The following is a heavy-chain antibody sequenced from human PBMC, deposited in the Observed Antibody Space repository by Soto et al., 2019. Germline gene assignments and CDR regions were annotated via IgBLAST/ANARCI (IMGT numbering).Heavy chain of an antibody. D-gene: IGHD4-17*01. J-gene: IGHJ4*02. CDR2: IKTDGSFS. CDR1: GFTFSSYY. CDR3: ARGYYGDPPALDY. Sequence: EVQLVESGGGLVQPGGSLRLSCAASGFTFSSYYMHWVRQAPGKGLVWISRIKTDGSFSSYADSVKGRFTISRDNAKNTLFLQMNSLRDEDTAEYYCARGYYGDPPALDYWGQGTLVSVSS. V-gene: IGHV3-74*01.